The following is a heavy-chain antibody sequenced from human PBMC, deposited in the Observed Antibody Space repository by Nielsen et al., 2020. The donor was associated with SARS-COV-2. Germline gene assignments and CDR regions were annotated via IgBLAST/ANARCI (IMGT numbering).Heavy chain of an antibody. Sequence: ASVKVSCKASGYIFTSYGISWVRKAPGQGLEWMGWINSDSGNTKYSQKFRGRVTITRDTSASTAYMELSGLSSEDTAVYYCARSRGCSATSCFFDYWGQGALVTVSS. CDR2: INSDSGNT. CDR3: ARSRGCSATSCFFDY. V-gene: IGHV1-3*04. D-gene: IGHD2-2*01. CDR1: GYIFTSYG. J-gene: IGHJ4*02.